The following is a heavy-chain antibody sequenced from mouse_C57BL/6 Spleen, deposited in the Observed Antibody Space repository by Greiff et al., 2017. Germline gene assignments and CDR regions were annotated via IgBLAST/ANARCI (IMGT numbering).Heavy chain of an antibody. CDR3: ADYYGSSPAWFAY. CDR2: IYPRSGNT. Sequence: QVQLQQSGAELARPGASVKLSCKASGYTFTSYGISWVKQRTGQGLEWIGEIYPRSGNTYYNEKFKGKATLTADKSSSTAYMELRSLTSEDSAVYVCADYYGSSPAWFAYWGQGTLVTVSA. CDR1: GYTFTSYG. D-gene: IGHD1-1*01. J-gene: IGHJ3*01. V-gene: IGHV1-81*01.